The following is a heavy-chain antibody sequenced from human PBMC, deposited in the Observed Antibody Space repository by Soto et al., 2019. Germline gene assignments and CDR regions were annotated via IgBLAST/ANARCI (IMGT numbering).Heavy chain of an antibody. V-gene: IGHV3-11*01. Sequence: QVQLVESGGALVKPGESLRLSCAASGFTFSDYNMGWIRQAPGKGLERISYISYSASTVYYADSVKGRLTISRDNAKNSLFLQMNSLRAEDTAVYYCARDSRRGHVWGQGTTVTVSS. CDR1: GFTFSDYN. CDR2: ISYSASTV. J-gene: IGHJ6*02. D-gene: IGHD3-10*01. CDR3: ARDSRRGHV.